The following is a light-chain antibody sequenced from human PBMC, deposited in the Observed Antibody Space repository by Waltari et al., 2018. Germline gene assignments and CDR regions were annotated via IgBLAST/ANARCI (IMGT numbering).Light chain of an antibody. CDR2: DNN. CDR3: ATWDGSLSVVL. Sequence: QSVLTQPPSVSAAPGPTVTIPCSASTSTLGNNSVSWYQQRPGTAPKLLIYDNNKRPSGIPDRFSGSNSGTSATLGITGLQTGDEADYYCATWDGSLSVVLFGGGTKVTVL. V-gene: IGLV1-51*01. J-gene: IGLJ2*01. CDR1: TSTLGNNS.